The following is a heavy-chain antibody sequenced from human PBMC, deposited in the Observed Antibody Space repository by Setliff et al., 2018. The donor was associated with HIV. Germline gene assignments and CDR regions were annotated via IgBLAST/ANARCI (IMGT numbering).Heavy chain of an antibody. J-gene: IGHJ6*03. CDR2: INPNSGGT. CDR1: GGTFRSHE. V-gene: IGHV1-2*06. CDR3: ARASREREGKGYYYYMDV. D-gene: IGHD1-26*01. Sequence: GASVKVSCKASGGTFRSHEISWVRQAPGQGLEWMGRINPNSGGTNYAQKFQGRVTMTRDTSISTAYMELSRLRSDDTAVYYCARASREREGKGYYYYMDVWGKGTTVTVSS.